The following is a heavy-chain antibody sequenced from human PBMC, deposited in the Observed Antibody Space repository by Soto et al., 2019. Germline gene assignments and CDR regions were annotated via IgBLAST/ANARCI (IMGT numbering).Heavy chain of an antibody. CDR2: LKSETDGGTA. CDR1: GFTFIDAW. V-gene: IGHV3-15*01. CDR3: MTAPGLNVLF. Sequence: PGGSLRLSCVGSGFTFIDAWMSWVRQAPGKGLEWVGRLKSETDGGTADYAAPVEGRFNISRDDSKNTLYLQMNSLKSDDTAVYYCMTAPGLNVLFWGQGALVTVSS. D-gene: IGHD3-16*01. J-gene: IGHJ4*02.